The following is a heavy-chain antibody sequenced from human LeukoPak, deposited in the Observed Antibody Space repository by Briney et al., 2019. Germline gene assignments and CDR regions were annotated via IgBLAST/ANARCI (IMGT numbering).Heavy chain of an antibody. J-gene: IGHJ3*01. V-gene: IGHV4-59*10. D-gene: IGHD3-22*01. Sequence: PSDTPSLTCAVYGGSFSGYYWSWIRQPAGEGLEWIGRIYTRWSTNYNPSLKSRVTISVDTSKNQVSLKLSSATAADTAVYYCAKSPSSYYDSSGGPDRWGQGTMVTVSS. CDR1: GGSFSGYY. CDR2: IYTRWST. CDR3: AKSPSSYYDSSGGPDR.